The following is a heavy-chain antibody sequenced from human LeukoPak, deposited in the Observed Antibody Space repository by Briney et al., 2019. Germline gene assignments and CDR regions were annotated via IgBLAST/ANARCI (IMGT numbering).Heavy chain of an antibody. D-gene: IGHD5-24*01. V-gene: IGHV4-59*01. Sequence: SETLSLTCTISGGSISSYYWSWIRQPPGKGLEWIGYIYYSGSTNYNPSLKSRVTISVDTSKNQFSLKLSSVTAADTAVYYCARDRDGYNIWGQGTLVTVSS. CDR2: IYYSGST. CDR3: ARDRDGYNI. CDR1: GGSISSYY. J-gene: IGHJ4*02.